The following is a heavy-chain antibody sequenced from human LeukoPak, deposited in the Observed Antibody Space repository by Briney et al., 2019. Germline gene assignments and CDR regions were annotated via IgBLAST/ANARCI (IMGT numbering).Heavy chain of an antibody. J-gene: IGHJ5*02. CDR2: ISGSGDKI. CDR3: AKDRTYDSSARFAP. D-gene: IGHD6-13*01. Sequence: GGSLRLSCAASGFPFNSYAKNWIRQAPGKGLEWVSGISGSGDKIYSAGPVKGRFTISRDNSKNMLFLQMNGLRAEDTAVYYCAKDRTYDSSARFAPWGQGTLVTVSS. V-gene: IGHV3-23*01. CDR1: GFPFNSYA.